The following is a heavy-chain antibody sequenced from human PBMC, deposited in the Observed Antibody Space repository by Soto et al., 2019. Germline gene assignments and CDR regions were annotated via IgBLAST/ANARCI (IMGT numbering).Heavy chain of an antibody. CDR1: GASMNSYY. CDR3: AGTNAFQF. V-gene: IGHV4-59*08. Sequence: QVQLQESGPGLVKPSETLSLTCTVSGASMNSYYWNWLRQSPGKGLEWIGYIYHSGDTNNNPSLKSRVTLSMDTSKNQFSLKLSSVTAADTAVYYCAGTNAFQFWGRGTSVTVSS. CDR2: IYHSGDT. J-gene: IGHJ3*01.